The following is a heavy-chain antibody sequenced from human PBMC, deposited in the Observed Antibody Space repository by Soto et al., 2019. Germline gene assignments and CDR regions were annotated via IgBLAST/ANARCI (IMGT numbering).Heavy chain of an antibody. CDR2: IFPADSDT. V-gene: IGHV5-51*01. Sequence: VESLKSSCKVSGSRFITTWTGWVRQMPGKGLEWMGIIFPADSDTRYSPSFQGQVTISDDKSISTAYLQWRSLKASDTAMYYGARMVRGGMDVWGQGTTVTVYS. CDR1: GSRFITTW. D-gene: IGHD3-10*01. J-gene: IGHJ6*02. CDR3: ARMVRGGMDV.